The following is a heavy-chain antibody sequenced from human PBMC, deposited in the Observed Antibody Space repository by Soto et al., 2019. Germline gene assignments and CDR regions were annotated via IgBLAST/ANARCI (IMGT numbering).Heavy chain of an antibody. D-gene: IGHD2-21*01. CDR2: ISSSGSTI. CDR3: ARVPCCGGDCYPCWYFDL. Sequence: QVQLVESGGGLVKPGGSLRLSCAASGFTFSDYYMSWIRQAPGKGLEWVSYISSSGSTIYYADSVKGRFTISRDNAKNSLYLQMNSLRAEDTAGYYCARVPCCGGDCYPCWYFDLWGRGTLVTVSS. CDR1: GFTFSDYY. J-gene: IGHJ2*01. V-gene: IGHV3-11*01.